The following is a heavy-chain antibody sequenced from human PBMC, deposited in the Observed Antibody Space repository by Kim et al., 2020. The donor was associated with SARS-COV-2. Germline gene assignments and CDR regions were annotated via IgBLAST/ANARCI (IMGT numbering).Heavy chain of an antibody. J-gene: IGHJ5*02. Sequence: SETLSLTCTVSGDSLNTFYWTWIRQSPGKGLEWIGYISYSGTPHCNPSLKSRVSMSVDTSKNQFSLQLTAVSAADTATYYCARLATVTPLDPWGQGILVTVSS. CDR2: ISYSGTP. CDR3: ARLATVTPLDP. CDR1: GDSLNTFY. V-gene: IGHV4-59*08. D-gene: IGHD4-4*01.